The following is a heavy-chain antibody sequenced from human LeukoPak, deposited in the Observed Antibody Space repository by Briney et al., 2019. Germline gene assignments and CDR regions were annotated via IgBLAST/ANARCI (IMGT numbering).Heavy chain of an antibody. CDR3: ARGRWGSDY. CDR2: INHSGST. V-gene: IGHV4-34*01. D-gene: IGHD3-16*01. Sequence: PSETLSLTCAVYGGSFSGYYWSWIRQPPGKGLEWIGEINHSGSTNYNPSRKSRVTISVDTSKNQFSLKLSSVTAADTAVYYCARGRWGSDYWGQGTLVTVSS. CDR1: GGSFSGYY. J-gene: IGHJ4*02.